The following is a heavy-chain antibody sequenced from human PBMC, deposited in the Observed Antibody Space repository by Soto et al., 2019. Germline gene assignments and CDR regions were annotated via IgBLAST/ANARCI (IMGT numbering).Heavy chain of an antibody. CDR3: ARGRIIVAGGFDP. J-gene: IGHJ5*02. CDR1: GYTFTSYD. D-gene: IGHD6-19*01. Sequence: QVQLVQSGAEVKKPGASVKVSCKASGYTFTSYDILWVRQATGQGLEWMGWMNPRTGNTDSAEKFQGRLNMTRNTAISTVYLELSSLSCEDTAGYYCARGRIIVAGGFDPWGQGTLVTVSS. V-gene: IGHV1-8*01. CDR2: MNPRTGNT.